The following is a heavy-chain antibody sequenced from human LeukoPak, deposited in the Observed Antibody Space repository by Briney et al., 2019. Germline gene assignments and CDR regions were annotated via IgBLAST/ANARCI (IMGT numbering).Heavy chain of an antibody. D-gene: IGHD1/OR15-1a*01. CDR2: INAGNGNI. V-gene: IGHV1-3*01. Sequence: ASVKVSCKASGYIFTNYGIHWVRQAPGQRLECMGWINAGNGNIKYPQNFQGRVTFTGDTSASTVYIEFNSLRSEDMAVYYCARDGGGRYGTTVLDYWGQGTLVTVSS. CDR1: GYIFTNYG. CDR3: ARDGGGRYGTTVLDY. J-gene: IGHJ4*02.